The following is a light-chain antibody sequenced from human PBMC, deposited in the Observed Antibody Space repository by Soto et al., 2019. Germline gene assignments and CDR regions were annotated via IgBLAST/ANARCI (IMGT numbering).Light chain of an antibody. CDR3: LVIFTGVGEV. CDR1: TGAVTSGHY. Sequence: QAVVTQEPSLTVSSGGTVTLTCGSSTGAVTSGHYVHWFQQKPGQAPRTLIYDTNNKHSWTPARFSGSLLGGKAALTLSGAQPEDEADYYCLVIFTGVGEVFGTGTKVTVL. J-gene: IGLJ1*01. V-gene: IGLV7-46*01. CDR2: DTN.